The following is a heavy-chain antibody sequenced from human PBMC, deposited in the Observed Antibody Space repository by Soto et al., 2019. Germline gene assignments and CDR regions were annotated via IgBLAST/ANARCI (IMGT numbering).Heavy chain of an antibody. CDR2: IYYSGST. CDR1: GCSISSYY. D-gene: IGHD6-19*01. Sequence: SETLSLACTFSGCSISSYYWSWIRQPPGKGLEWIGYIYYSGSTDYNPSLKSRVTISVDTSKNQFSLKLSSVTAADTAVYYCARGFSGWYYFDYWGQGNLVTVS. J-gene: IGHJ4*02. CDR3: ARGFSGWYYFDY. V-gene: IGHV4-59*01.